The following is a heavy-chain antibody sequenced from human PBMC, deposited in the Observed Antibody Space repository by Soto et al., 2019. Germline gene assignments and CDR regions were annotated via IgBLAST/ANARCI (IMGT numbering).Heavy chain of an antibody. CDR1: GLGVRNNY. CDR2: IYNDGTT. J-gene: IGHJ6*02. D-gene: IGHD3-10*01. CDR3: VRPLPSGRNYGMDV. Sequence: EVRLEESGGGLIQPGGSLRLSCTAYGLGVRNNYMSWVRQATGMGMEWVSVIYNDGTTYYADSVKGRFTLSRDTSKNTLSLQMDSLRAEDTAVYYCVRPLPSGRNYGMDVLGQGTTVTVSS. V-gene: IGHV3-53*01.